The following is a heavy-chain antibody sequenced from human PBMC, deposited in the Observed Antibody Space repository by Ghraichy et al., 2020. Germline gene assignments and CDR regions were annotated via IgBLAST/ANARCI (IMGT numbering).Heavy chain of an antibody. Sequence: GGSLRLSCAASGFSFSRYALHWVRQAPGKGLEWVAVISYDGSNKHYADSVKGRFTISRDNSMNTLYLQMNSLRAEDTAVYYCAEDQEVTLVRGVIIRTYNYYYMDVWGKGTTVTVSS. J-gene: IGHJ6*03. D-gene: IGHD3-10*01. CDR1: GFSFSRYA. V-gene: IGHV3-30*04. CDR3: AEDQEVTLVRGVIIRTYNYYYMDV. CDR2: ISYDGSNK.